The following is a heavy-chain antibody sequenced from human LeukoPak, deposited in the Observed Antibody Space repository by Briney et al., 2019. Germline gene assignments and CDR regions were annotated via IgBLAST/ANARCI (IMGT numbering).Heavy chain of an antibody. J-gene: IGHJ6*02. CDR2: INPNSGGT. V-gene: IGHV1-2*06. D-gene: IGHD2-2*01. CDR3: ATRDCSSTSCYLYGYYYGMDV. Sequence: GESLKISCKGSGYSFTSYWIGWVRQAPGQGLEWMGRINPNSGGTNYAQKFQGRVTMTRDTSISTAYMELSRLRSDDTAVYYCATRDCSSTSCYLYGYYYGMDVWGQGTTVTVSS. CDR1: GYSFTSYW.